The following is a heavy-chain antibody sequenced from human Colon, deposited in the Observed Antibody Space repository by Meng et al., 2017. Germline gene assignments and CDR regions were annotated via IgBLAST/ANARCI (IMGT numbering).Heavy chain of an antibody. Sequence: QGLLVWSGGAVVTTGGSLRLSCAASGLSLSDYYRSWIRQAPGKGLEWVSYISRDSSTKYQADSVEGRFTISRDNGKNSLYLQMNNLRAEDTAVYYCVRDQGDYSAYWGQGTLVTVSS. V-gene: IGHV3-11*01. J-gene: IGHJ4*02. CDR1: GLSLSDYY. CDR3: VRDQGDYSAY. CDR2: ISRDSSTK. D-gene: IGHD1-26*01.